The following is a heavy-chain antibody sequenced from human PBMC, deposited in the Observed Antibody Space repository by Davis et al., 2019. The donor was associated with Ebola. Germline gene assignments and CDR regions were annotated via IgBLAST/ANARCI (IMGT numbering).Heavy chain of an antibody. Sequence: MPSETLSLTCTVSGGSISSSSYYWGWIRQPPGKGLEWIGSIYHSGSTNYNPSLKSRVTISVDKSKNQFSLKLSSVTAADTAVYYCAREAVAVFEGNYYYYGMDVWGQGTTVTVSS. CDR1: GGSISSSSYY. J-gene: IGHJ6*02. CDR2: IYHSGST. V-gene: IGHV4-39*07. D-gene: IGHD6-19*01. CDR3: AREAVAVFEGNYYYYGMDV.